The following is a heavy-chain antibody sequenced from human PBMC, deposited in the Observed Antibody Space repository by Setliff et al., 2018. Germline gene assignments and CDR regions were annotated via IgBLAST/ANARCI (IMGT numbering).Heavy chain of an antibody. J-gene: IGHJ6*03. D-gene: IGHD6-19*01. CDR2: TYTRGST. V-gene: IGHV4-38-2*02. Sequence: SETLSLTCTVSGYSISSGYYWGWIRQPPGKGLEWIGRTYTRGSTNYNPSLKSRVTMSIDTSKNQFSLKLNSVTAADMAVYYCAREQWLDPPGYYYMDVWAKGTTVTVSS. CDR1: GYSISSGYY. CDR3: AREQWLDPPGYYYMDV.